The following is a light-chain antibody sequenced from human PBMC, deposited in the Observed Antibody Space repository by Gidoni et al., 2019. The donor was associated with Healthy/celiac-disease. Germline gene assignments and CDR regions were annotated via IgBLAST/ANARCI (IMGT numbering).Light chain of an antibody. Sequence: DIQMTQFPSSLSASVGDRVTITCRASQSISSHLNWYQQKPGKAPKLLIYAASSLQSGVPSRCSGSGSGTDFTLTISSLQPEDFATYYCQQSYSTPRTFGQGTKVEIK. CDR1: QSISSH. J-gene: IGKJ1*01. CDR2: AAS. CDR3: QQSYSTPRT. V-gene: IGKV1-39*01.